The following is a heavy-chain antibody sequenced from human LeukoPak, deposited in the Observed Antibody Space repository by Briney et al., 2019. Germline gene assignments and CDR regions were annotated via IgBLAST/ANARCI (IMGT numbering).Heavy chain of an antibody. CDR1: GGSISSSNW. V-gene: IGHV4-4*02. Sequence: ASETLSLTCAVSGGSISSSNWWSWVRQPPGKGLEWIGEIYHSGSTNYNPSLKSRVTISVDKSKNQFSLKLSSVTAADTAVYYCARVFDYGSGSYYYYGMDVWGQGTTVTVSS. CDR3: ARVFDYGSGSYYYYGMDV. J-gene: IGHJ6*02. CDR2: IYHSGST. D-gene: IGHD3-10*01.